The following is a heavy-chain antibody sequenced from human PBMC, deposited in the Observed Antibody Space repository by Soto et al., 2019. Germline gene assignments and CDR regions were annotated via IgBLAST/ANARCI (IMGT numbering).Heavy chain of an antibody. Sequence: PGGSLRLSCVVSGITFSSFSMNWVRQAPGQGLEWVASISSNPNYIYYADSVKGRFTISRDNAKNSLFLQMNSLRAEDTAVYYCASPYYYDSCGYLGGALWGRGTLVTVSS. J-gene: IGHJ4*02. V-gene: IGHV3-21*01. CDR3: ASPYYYDSCGYLGGAL. D-gene: IGHD3-22*01. CDR2: ISSNPNYI. CDR1: GITFSSFS.